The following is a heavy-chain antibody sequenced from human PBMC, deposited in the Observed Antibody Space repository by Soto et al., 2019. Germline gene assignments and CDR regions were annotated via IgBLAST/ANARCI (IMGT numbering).Heavy chain of an antibody. Sequence: GGSLRLSCAASGFTFSSYVMTWVRQAPGKGLEWVSFISGSGDTYYADSVKGRFTISRDNSKNTLYLQMNSLRAEDTAVYYCAKDHYYDSSGNFDYWGQGTLVTVSS. V-gene: IGHV3-23*01. CDR3: AKDHYYDSSGNFDY. D-gene: IGHD3-22*01. J-gene: IGHJ4*02. CDR1: GFTFSSYV. CDR2: ISGSGDT.